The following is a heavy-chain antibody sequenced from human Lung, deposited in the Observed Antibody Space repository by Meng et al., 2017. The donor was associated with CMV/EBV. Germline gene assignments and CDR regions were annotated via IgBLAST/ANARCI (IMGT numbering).Heavy chain of an antibody. J-gene: IGHJ4*02. D-gene: IGHD2-21*02. CDR1: GYNVIELS. CDR2: FDPEDGDT. CDR3: VTNGLCSGGDCSVGY. V-gene: IGHV1-24*01. Sequence: ASXXVSXKVSGYNVIELSMQWVRQAPGNGHEGMGGFDPEDGDTIFVQKFQGRVRLTEDTSTKTAEMELRSLTSPDTAVYYYVTNGLCSGGDCSVGYWGQGXLVTVSS.